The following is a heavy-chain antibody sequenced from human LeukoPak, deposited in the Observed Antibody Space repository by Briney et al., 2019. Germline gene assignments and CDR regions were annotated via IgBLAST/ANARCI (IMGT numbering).Heavy chain of an antibody. D-gene: IGHD6-13*01. Sequence: SETLSLTCTVSDDSIKNYFWTWIRQSPGKGLEWIGYVFYSGSTSYNPSLRSRLTMSVDTSKNQFSLKLSSVTAADTAVYYCARALGSSWYVPERQAFDIWGQGTMVTVSS. CDR3: ARALGSSWYVPERQAFDI. CDR2: VFYSGST. V-gene: IGHV4-59*01. CDR1: DDSIKNYF. J-gene: IGHJ3*02.